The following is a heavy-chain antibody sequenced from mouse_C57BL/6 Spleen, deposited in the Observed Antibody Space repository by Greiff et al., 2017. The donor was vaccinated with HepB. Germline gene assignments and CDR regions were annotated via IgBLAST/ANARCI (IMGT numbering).Heavy chain of an antibody. CDR3: ARGKLYFDY. J-gene: IGHJ2*01. Sequence: VQLKESGAELVRPGASVKISCKASGYSFTGYYMNWVKQSPEKSLEWIGEINPSTGGTTYNQKFKAKATLTVDKSSSTAYMQLKSLTSEDSAVYYCARGKLYFDYWGQGTTLTVSS. CDR1: GYSFTGYY. V-gene: IGHV1-42*01. CDR2: INPSTGGT.